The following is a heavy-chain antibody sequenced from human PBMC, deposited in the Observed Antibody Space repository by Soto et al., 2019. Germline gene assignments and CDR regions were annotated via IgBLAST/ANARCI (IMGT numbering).Heavy chain of an antibody. Sequence: QVQLVQSGAEVKKPGSSVKVSCKASGGTFTNFAISWVRQAPGQGLEWMGGIIPVFGKAKYAQRFQGRVKFTADESTSTAYMEVNSLTSDDTAVYYFARGSTTTVTTWFDPWGQGTLVTVSS. V-gene: IGHV1-69*01. CDR1: GGTFTNFA. D-gene: IGHD4-17*01. J-gene: IGHJ5*02. CDR3: ARGSTTTVTTWFDP. CDR2: IIPVFGKA.